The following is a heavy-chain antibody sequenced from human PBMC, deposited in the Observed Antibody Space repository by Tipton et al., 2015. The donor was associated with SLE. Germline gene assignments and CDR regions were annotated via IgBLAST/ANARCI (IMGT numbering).Heavy chain of an antibody. CDR2: IYYSGSS. CDR1: GGSISSSSYY. V-gene: IGHV4-39*07. D-gene: IGHD7-27*01. Sequence: TLSPTCTVSGGSISSSSYYWGWIRQPPGKGLEWIGRIYYSGSSYYNPSLKSRVTISVDTSKNQFSLKLSSVTAADTAVYYCARDPNGGYGSFDYWGLGALVTVSS. J-gene: IGHJ4*02. CDR3: ARDPNGGYGSFDY.